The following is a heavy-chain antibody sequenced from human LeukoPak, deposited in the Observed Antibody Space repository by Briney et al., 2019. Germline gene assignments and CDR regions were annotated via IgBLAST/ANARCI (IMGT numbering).Heavy chain of an antibody. CDR2: IYPGDSDT. V-gene: IGHV5-51*01. D-gene: IGHD6-13*01. CDR3: ARPARGGSWYYFDY. Sequence: GESLKISCKGSGYYFSTYWIGWVRQMPGKGLEWMGIIYPGDSDTRHSPSFQGQVTISADKSISTAYLQWSSLKASDTAMYYCARPARGGSWYYFDYWGQGTLVTVSS. CDR1: GYYFSTYW. J-gene: IGHJ4*02.